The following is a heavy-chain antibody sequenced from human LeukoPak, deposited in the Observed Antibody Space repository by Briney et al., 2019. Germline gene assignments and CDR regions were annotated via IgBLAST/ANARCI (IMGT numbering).Heavy chain of an antibody. CDR1: GFTFSSYG. J-gene: IGHJ4*02. Sequence: PGGSLRLSCAASGFTFSSYGMHWVRQAPGKGLEWVAVIWYDGSNKYYADSVKGRFTISRDNSKNTLYLQMNSPRAEDTAVYYCARDYDILTGYYLDYWGQGTLVTVSS. V-gene: IGHV3-33*01. D-gene: IGHD3-9*01. CDR2: IWYDGSNK. CDR3: ARDYDILTGYYLDY.